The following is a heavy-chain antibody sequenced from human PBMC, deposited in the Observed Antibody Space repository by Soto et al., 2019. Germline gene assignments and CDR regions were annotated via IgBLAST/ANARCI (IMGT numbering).Heavy chain of an antibody. V-gene: IGHV4-39*01. CDR3: ASLMYGGNSFPLDY. J-gene: IGHJ4*02. D-gene: IGHD3-10*02. CDR2: IFHSGST. Sequence: SETLSLTCTVSGSSITNSDYYWGWIRQPPGKGLEWIGSIFHSGSTYYNPSLKSRVTLSVDTSKNQFSLNLTSVTAADTAVYYCASLMYGGNSFPLDYWGQGTLVTVS. CDR1: GSSITNSDYY.